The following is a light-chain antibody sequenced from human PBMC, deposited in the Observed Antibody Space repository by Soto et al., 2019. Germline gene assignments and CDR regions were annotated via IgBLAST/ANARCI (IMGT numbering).Light chain of an antibody. V-gene: IGLV2-14*01. CDR2: EVS. CDR1: SSDVGGYNY. J-gene: IGLJ1*01. CDR3: SSYTSSSTYV. Sequence: QSALTQPASVSGSPGQSIAISCTGTSSDVGGYNYVSWYQQHPGKAPRLMICEVSNRPSGVSNRFSGSKSGNTASLTISGLQAEDEGDYYCSSYTSSSTYVFGTGTKLTV.